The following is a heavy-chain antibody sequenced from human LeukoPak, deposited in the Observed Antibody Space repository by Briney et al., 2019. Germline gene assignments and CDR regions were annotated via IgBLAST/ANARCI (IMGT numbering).Heavy chain of an antibody. CDR1: GFTFSNYA. J-gene: IGHJ4*02. V-gene: IGHV3-30*02. CDR3: AKDYCSGGSCFGSDY. CDR2: TRYDGTNQ. D-gene: IGHD2-15*01. Sequence: GGSLRLSCAASGFTFSNYAMHWVRQAPGKGLEWVAFTRYDGTNQYYADSVKGRFTITRDNSKNTLYLQMNSLRAEDTAVYYCAKDYCSGGSCFGSDYWGKGTLVTVSS.